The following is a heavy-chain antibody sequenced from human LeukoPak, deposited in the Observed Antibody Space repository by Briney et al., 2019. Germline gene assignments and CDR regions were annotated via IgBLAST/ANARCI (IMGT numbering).Heavy chain of an antibody. V-gene: IGHV1-18*01. J-gene: IGHJ3*02. Sequence: GASVKVSCKASGYTFTSYGISWVRQAPGQGLEWTGWISAYNGNTNYAQKLQGRVTMTTDTSTSTAYMELRSLRSDDTAVYYCASRAIYDSSGYPTVPFDIWGQGTMVTVSS. D-gene: IGHD3-22*01. CDR1: GYTFTSYG. CDR3: ASRAIYDSSGYPTVPFDI. CDR2: ISAYNGNT.